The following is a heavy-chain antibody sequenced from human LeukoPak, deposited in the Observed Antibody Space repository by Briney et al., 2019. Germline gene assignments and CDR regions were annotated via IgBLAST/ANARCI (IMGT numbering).Heavy chain of an antibody. Sequence: GGSLRLSCAASGSTFSGYGIRWVRQAPGKGLEWVAFLSYDGSNKFYADSVKGRFTISRDNSENTLRLQMNSLKDEDTAVCYCARGLYKNGWYYFDYWGQGTLVTVSS. V-gene: IGHV3-33*01. CDR2: LSYDGSNK. CDR1: GSTFSGYG. CDR3: ARGLYKNGWYYFDY. J-gene: IGHJ4*02. D-gene: IGHD6-19*01.